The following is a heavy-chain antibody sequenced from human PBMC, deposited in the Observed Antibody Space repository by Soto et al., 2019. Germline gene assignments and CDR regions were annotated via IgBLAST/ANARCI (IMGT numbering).Heavy chain of an antibody. V-gene: IGHV1-18*01. D-gene: IGHD2-15*01. CDR1: GYTFTSYG. CDR3: ARIYCSGSSCYPNAFYS. Sequence: ASVKVSCKASGYTFTSYGISWVRQAPGQGLEWMGWISAYNGNTNYAQKLQGRVTMTTDTSTSTAYMELRSLRSDDTAVYYCARIYCSGSSCYPNAFYSWGQGTMVPVS. CDR2: ISAYNGNT. J-gene: IGHJ3*02.